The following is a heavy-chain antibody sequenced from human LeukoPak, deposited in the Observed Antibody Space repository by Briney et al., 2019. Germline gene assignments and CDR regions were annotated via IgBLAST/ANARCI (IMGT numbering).Heavy chain of an antibody. Sequence: GASVKVSCKASGGTFSSYAISWVRQAPGQGLEWMGIINPSGGSTSYAQKFQGRVTMTRDTSTSTVYMELSSLRSEDTAVYYCARSIDPPGHSGSFVYFQHWGQGTLVTVSS. CDR1: GGTFSSYA. V-gene: IGHV1-46*01. J-gene: IGHJ1*01. D-gene: IGHD5-12*01. CDR2: INPSGGST. CDR3: ARSIDPPGHSGSFVYFQH.